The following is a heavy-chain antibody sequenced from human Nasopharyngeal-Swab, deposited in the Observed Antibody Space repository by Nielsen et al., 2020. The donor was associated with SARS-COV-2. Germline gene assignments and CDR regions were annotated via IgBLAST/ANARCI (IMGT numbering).Heavy chain of an antibody. CDR3: ARVSEVGYILRFDY. V-gene: IGHV3-21*01. J-gene: IGHJ4*02. CDR1: GFTFSGYS. Sequence: GEFLKISCAASGFTFSGYSMNWVRQAPGKGLEWVSSISSSSSYIYYADSVKGRFTISRDNAKNSLYLQMNSLRAEDTAVYYCARVSEVGYILRFDYWGQGTLVTVSS. CDR2: ISSSSSYI. D-gene: IGHD3-22*01.